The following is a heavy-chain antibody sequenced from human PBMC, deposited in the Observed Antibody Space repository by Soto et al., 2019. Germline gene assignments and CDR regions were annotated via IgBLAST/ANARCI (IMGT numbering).Heavy chain of an antibody. D-gene: IGHD4-17*01. CDR3: ARQEFYGDYSFDY. CDR2: IYYSGST. Sequence: SETLSLTCTVSGGSISSSSDYWGWIRQPPGKGLEWIGSIYYSGSTYYNPSLKSRVTISVDTSKNQFSLKLSSVTAADTAVYYCARQEFYGDYSFDYWGQGTLVTVSS. J-gene: IGHJ4*02. CDR1: GGSISSSSDY. V-gene: IGHV4-39*01.